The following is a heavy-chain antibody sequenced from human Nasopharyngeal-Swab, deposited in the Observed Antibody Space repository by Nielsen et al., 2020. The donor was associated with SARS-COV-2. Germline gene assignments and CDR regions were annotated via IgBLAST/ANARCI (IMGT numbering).Heavy chain of an antibody. V-gene: IGHV4-59*01. CDR2: IHHSGST. J-gene: IGHJ2*01. Sequence: WIRQPPGKGLEWIGNIHHSGSTNYSPSLKSRVTISVDTSKNQFSLKLTSVTAADTAIYYCARGYHDKSVYYYDWYFDLWGRGTLVTVSS. D-gene: IGHD3-22*01. CDR3: ARGYHDKSVYYYDWYFDL.